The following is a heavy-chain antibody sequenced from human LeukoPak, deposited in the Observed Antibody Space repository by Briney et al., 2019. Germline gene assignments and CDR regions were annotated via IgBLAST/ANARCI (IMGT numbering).Heavy chain of an antibody. D-gene: IGHD6-19*01. Sequence: TSETLSLTCAVYGGSFSGYYWSWIRQPPGKGLEWIGEINHSGSTNYNPSLKSRVTISVDTSKNQFSLKLSSVTAADTAVYYCARGAGWYDYWGQGTLATVSS. CDR2: INHSGST. V-gene: IGHV4-34*01. CDR1: GGSFSGYY. CDR3: ARGAGWYDY. J-gene: IGHJ4*02.